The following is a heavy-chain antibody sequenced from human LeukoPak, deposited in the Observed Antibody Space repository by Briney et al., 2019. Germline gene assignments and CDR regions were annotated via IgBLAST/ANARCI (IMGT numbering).Heavy chain of an antibody. CDR3: ARTNYGSGSYFEYYFDY. V-gene: IGHV4-59*01. J-gene: IGHJ4*02. Sequence: SETLSLTCTVSGVSISSYYWSWIRQPPGKGLEWIGYIYHSGSTNYNPSLKSRVTISVDTSKNQFSLKLSSVTAADTAVYYCARTNYGSGSYFEYYFDYWGQGTLVTVSS. CDR1: GVSISSYY. CDR2: IYHSGST. D-gene: IGHD3-10*01.